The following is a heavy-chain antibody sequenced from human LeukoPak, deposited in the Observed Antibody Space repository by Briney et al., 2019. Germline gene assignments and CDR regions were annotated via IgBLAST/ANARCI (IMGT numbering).Heavy chain of an antibody. Sequence: PGGSLRLSCAASGFPFSSFGMSWVRQAPGKGLEWVSAISGSGTSTYYADSVKGRFTISRDNSKNTLYLQMNSLRAEDTAVYYCATIKGGYGGAFDIWGQGTMVTVSS. J-gene: IGHJ3*02. CDR2: ISGSGTST. CDR1: GFPFSSFG. D-gene: IGHD4-23*01. CDR3: ATIKGGYGGAFDI. V-gene: IGHV3-23*01.